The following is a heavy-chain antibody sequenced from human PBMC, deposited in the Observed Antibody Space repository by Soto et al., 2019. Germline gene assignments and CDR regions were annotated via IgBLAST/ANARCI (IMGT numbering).Heavy chain of an antibody. CDR3: ARGMSTVRARTPFDV. Sequence: QVQMEESGPGLVKPSQTLSLTCAVSGGSLDSDDHYWNWIRQSPGRGLEWMGYVYNRGSTYYNPALKSRLTMSIDTARNQLSLRLAAVTAADTAVYFCARGMSTVRARTPFDVWGQGAKVFVSS. V-gene: IGHV4-30-4*01. CDR2: VYNRGST. J-gene: IGHJ3*01. D-gene: IGHD4-17*01. CDR1: GGSLDSDDHY.